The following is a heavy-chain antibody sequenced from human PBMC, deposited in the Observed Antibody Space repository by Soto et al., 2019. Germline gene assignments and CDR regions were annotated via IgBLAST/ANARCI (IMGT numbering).Heavy chain of an antibody. J-gene: IGHJ5*02. CDR3: TRYASRDSSARGWFDP. V-gene: IGHV3-21*01. Sequence: GCMKISIAASGFTFCIFMMNWVRKAPGKGLEWVSTISSNSAYIYYTDALRGRFTISRDNAKNSLHLQMNSLRAEDTAVYYCTRYASRDSSARGWFDPWGPGTLVNVS. D-gene: IGHD6-13*01. CDR2: ISSNSAYI. CDR1: GFTFCIFM.